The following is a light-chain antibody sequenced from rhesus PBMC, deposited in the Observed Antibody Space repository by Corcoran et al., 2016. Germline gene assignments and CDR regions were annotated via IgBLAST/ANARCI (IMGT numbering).Light chain of an antibody. CDR3: QHGYGTPFT. V-gene: IGKV1-74*01. Sequence: DIQMTQSPSSLSASVGDRVTITCRASENVNNYLTWYQQKPGKAPKLLIYKASTLQSGVPSMFSGSGSETDYTFTISGLQPEDVATYYCQHGYGTPFTFGPGTKLDIK. J-gene: IGKJ3*01. CDR1: ENVNNY. CDR2: KAS.